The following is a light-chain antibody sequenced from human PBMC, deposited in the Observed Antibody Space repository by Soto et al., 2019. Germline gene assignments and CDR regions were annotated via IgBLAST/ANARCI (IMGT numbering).Light chain of an antibody. Sequence: DIVMTQSPDSLAVSLGERATINCKSSQSVLYSSNNKNYLVWYQQKPGQPPKLLIYWASTRESGVPDRFSGSGSGTDITLTISSLQAEDVAVYYCQQYYSTRTFGQGTKLEIK. CDR2: WAS. CDR1: QSVLYSSNNKNY. V-gene: IGKV4-1*01. J-gene: IGKJ2*01. CDR3: QQYYSTRT.